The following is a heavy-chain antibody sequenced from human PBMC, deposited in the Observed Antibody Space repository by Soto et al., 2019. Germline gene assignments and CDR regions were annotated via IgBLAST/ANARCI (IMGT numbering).Heavy chain of an antibody. CDR3: ARVGSDYGDYLHY. D-gene: IGHD4-17*01. CDR1: GGSFSGYY. CDR2: INHSGST. J-gene: IGHJ4*02. Sequence: QVQLQQWGAGLLKPSETLSLTCAVYGGSFSGYYWSWIRQPPGKGLEWIGEINHSGSTNYNPSLKSRVTISVDTSKNQFSLKLSSVTAADTAVYYCARVGSDYGDYLHYWGQGTLVTVSS. V-gene: IGHV4-34*01.